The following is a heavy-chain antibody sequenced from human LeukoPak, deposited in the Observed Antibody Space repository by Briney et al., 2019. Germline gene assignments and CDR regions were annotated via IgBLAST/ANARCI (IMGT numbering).Heavy chain of an antibody. J-gene: IGHJ6*02. Sequence: ASVKVSCKASGYTFTGYYMHWVRQAPGQGLEWMGWINPNSGGTNYAQKFQGRVTMTRDTSISTAYMELSRLRSDDTAVYYCARERVSSGYSYYYYGMDVWGQGTTVTVSS. CDR3: ARERVSSGYSYYYYGMDV. CDR2: INPNSGGT. D-gene: IGHD3-22*01. CDR1: GYTFTGYY. V-gene: IGHV1-2*02.